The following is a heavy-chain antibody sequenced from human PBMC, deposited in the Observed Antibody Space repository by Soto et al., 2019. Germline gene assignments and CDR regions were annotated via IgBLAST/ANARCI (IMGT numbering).Heavy chain of an antibody. CDR3: AGVVRSYYGIDV. J-gene: IGHJ6*02. D-gene: IGHD6-6*01. V-gene: IGHV4-61*01. Sequence: SETLSLTCTVSGRSVSSGSHYWSWIRQPPGKGLEWIGYIYYSGFTSYNPSLKSRVTMSVDTSRDQFSLNLNSVTAADTAVYYCAGVVRSYYGIDVWAQGTTVTVSS. CDR1: GRSVSSGSHY. CDR2: IYYSGFT.